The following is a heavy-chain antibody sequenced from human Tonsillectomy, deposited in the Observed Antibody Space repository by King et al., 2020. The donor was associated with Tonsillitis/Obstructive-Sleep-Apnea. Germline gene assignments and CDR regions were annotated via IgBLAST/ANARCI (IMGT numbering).Heavy chain of an antibody. CDR1: GVTFRHYA. J-gene: IGHJ3*02. CDR3: ARGEMATISPAFDI. Sequence: VQLVQSGGGVVQPGRSRRLSCVASGVTFRHYAMHWVRQAPGKGLEWAALISFDGSEKYYANSVKGRFTISRDNSKNTLYLQMNFVRPEDTAVYYCARGEMATISPAFDIWGQGTTVTVSS. D-gene: IGHD5-24*01. V-gene: IGHV3-30*04. CDR2: ISFDGSEK.